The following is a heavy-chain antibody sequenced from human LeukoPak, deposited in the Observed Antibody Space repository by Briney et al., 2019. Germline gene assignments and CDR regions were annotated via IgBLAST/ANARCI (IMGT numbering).Heavy chain of an antibody. D-gene: IGHD3-10*01. CDR2: INPSGGST. CDR3: ARGGDTYYYGSGSSPPTV. J-gene: IGHJ4*02. V-gene: IGHV1-46*01. Sequence: ASVKASCKASGYTFTSYYMHWVRQAPGQGLEWMGIINPSGGSTSYAQKFQGRVTMTRDTSTSTVYMELSSLRSEDTAVYYCARGGDTYYYGSGSSPPTVWGQGTLVTVSS. CDR1: GYTFTSYY.